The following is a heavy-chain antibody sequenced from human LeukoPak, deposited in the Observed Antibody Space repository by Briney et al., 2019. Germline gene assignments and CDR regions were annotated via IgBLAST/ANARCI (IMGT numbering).Heavy chain of an antibody. J-gene: IGHJ4*02. CDR3: ARGYCSSTSCLGNY. Sequence: GRSLRLSCAASGFPFDAYAMHWVRQAPGKGLEWVSGISSNADSIGYADSVKGRFTISRDNAKNSLFLQMNSLRADDTALYYCARGYCSSTSCLGNYWGQGNLVTVSS. D-gene: IGHD2-2*01. CDR1: GFPFDAYA. CDR2: ISSNADSI. V-gene: IGHV3-9*01.